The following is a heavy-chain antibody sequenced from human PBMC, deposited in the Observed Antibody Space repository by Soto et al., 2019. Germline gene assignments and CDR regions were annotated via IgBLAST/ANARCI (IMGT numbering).Heavy chain of an antibody. D-gene: IGHD2-2*01. J-gene: IGHJ4*02. Sequence: EVQLLESGGGLVQPGGSLRLSCAASGFTFSNFAMSWVRQAPGKGLEWVSAISGGATSTYYADIVKGRFTISRVNSKNTLSLQMNGLRVEDTALYYCAKGPTLVFPQLGNWGPGTLVTVSP. CDR1: GFTFSNFA. CDR2: ISGGATST. CDR3: AKGPTLVFPQLGN. V-gene: IGHV3-23*01.